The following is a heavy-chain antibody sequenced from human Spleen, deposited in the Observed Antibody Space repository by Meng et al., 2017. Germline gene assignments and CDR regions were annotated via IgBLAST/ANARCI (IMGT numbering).Heavy chain of an antibody. CDR1: GFTVSSNS. CDR2: IYSGGST. J-gene: IGHJ4*02. CDR3: ARGADLFDF. Sequence: EVQLVGTGGDFIPPGGSLRPSCAASGFTVSSNSVSWVRQAPGKGLEWVSVIYSGGSTYYADSVKGRFTISRDNSKNTLYLQMNSLRAEDTAVYYCARGADLFDFWGQGTLVTVSS. V-gene: IGHV3-53*02.